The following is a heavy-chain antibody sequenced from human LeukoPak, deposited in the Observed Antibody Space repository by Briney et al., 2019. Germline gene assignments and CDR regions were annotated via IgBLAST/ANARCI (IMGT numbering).Heavy chain of an antibody. CDR3: ARDRRVAAATSGWFDP. CDR1: GFTFSSYG. D-gene: IGHD2-15*01. CDR2: IWYDGSNK. J-gene: IGHJ5*02. V-gene: IGHV3-33*01. Sequence: GGSLRLSCAASGFTFSSYGMHWVRQAPGKGLEWVAVIWYDGSNKYYADSVKGRFTISRDNSKNTLYLQMNSLRAEDTAVYYCARDRRVAAATSGWFDPWGQGTLVTVSS.